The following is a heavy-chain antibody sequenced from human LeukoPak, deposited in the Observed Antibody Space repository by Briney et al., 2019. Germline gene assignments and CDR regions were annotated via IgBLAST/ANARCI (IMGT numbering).Heavy chain of an antibody. CDR3: AADAAYYYDSRDAFDV. D-gene: IGHD3-22*01. CDR2: IVVGSGNT. J-gene: IGHJ3*01. V-gene: IGHV1-58*01. Sequence: GTSVKVSCKASGFSFTSSAVKWVRQARGQRLEWIGWIVVGSGNTNYAQKFQERVTITRDMSTSLVYMELSSVRSEDTAVYYCAADAAYYYDSRDAFDVWGQGTMVTVSS. CDR1: GFSFTSSA.